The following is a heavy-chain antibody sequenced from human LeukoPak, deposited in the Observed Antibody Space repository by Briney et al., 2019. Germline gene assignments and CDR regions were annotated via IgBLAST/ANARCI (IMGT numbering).Heavy chain of an antibody. CDR3: ARGTEPSKPYYYYYGMDV. J-gene: IGHJ6*02. CDR2: IYVSGST. Sequence: SETLSLTCTVSGGSISSYYWSWIRQPAGKGLEWIGRIYVSGSTNYNPSLKSRATMSEDTSKNQFSLKLSSVTAADTAVYYCARGTEPSKPYYYYYGMDVWGQGTTVTVSS. CDR1: GGSISSYY. D-gene: IGHD1-14*01. V-gene: IGHV4-4*07.